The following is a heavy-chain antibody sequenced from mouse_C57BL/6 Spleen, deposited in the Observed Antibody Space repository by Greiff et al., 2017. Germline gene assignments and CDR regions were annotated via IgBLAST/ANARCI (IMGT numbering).Heavy chain of an antibody. J-gene: IGHJ4*01. CDR1: GYAFSSSW. Sequence: QVQLQQSGPELVKPGASVKISCKASGYAFSSSWMNWVKQRPGKGLEWIGRIYPGGGDTNYNGKFKGKATLTADKSSSPAYLQLSSLTSEDSAVYLCARSGSSHLYYYAVDYWGQGTSVTVSS. CDR2: IYPGGGDT. D-gene: IGHD1-1*01. CDR3: ARSGSSHLYYYAVDY. V-gene: IGHV1-82*01.